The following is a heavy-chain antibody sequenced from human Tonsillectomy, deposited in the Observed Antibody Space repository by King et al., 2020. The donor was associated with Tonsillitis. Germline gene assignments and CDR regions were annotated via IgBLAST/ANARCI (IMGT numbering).Heavy chain of an antibody. CDR3: ARQFRVVAGTDPFFDY. V-gene: IGHV4-39*07. J-gene: IGHJ4*02. Sequence: QLQESGLGLVKPSETLSLTCTVSGGSISSSSYFWGWIRQPPGKGLEWIGNIYYTGSTYYNPSLKSRVTISVDTSKNQFSLKLSSVTAADTAVYYCARQFRVVAGTDPFFDYWGQGTLVTVSS. D-gene: IGHD6-19*01. CDR1: GGSISSSSYF. CDR2: IYYTGST.